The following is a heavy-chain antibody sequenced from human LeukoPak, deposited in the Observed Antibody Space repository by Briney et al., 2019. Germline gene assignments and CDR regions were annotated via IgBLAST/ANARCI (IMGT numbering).Heavy chain of an antibody. Sequence: SETLSLTCTVSGGSISSYYWSWIRQPPGKGLEWIGYIYYSGSTNYNPSLKSRVTISVDTSKNQFSLKLSSVTAADTAVYYCARGWSGYPLGNYYYYGMDVWGQGTTVTVSS. CDR3: ARGWSGYPLGNYYYYGMDV. V-gene: IGHV4-59*08. D-gene: IGHD3-3*01. J-gene: IGHJ6*02. CDR2: IYYSGST. CDR1: GGSISSYY.